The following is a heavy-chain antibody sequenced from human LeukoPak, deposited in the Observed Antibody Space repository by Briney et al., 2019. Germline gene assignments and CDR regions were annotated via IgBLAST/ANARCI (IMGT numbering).Heavy chain of an antibody. D-gene: IGHD3-3*02. V-gene: IGHV4-39*01. Sequence: NPSETLSLTCTVSGGSISSSSYYWGWIRQPPGKGLEWIGSIYYSGSTYYNPSLKSRVTISVDTSKNQFSLKLSSVTAADTAVYYCARAVLVRRPDKGYGMDVWGQGTTVTVSS. J-gene: IGHJ6*02. CDR3: ARAVLVRRPDKGYGMDV. CDR2: IYYSGST. CDR1: GGSISSSSYY.